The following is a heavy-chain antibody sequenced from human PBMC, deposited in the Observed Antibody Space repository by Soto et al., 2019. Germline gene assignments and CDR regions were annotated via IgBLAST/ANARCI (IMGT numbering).Heavy chain of an antibody. CDR2: IGPASGDT. CDR3: GRGRSGQLVVFY. Sequence: ASVKVSCKASGYTFTGHYIHWVRQAPGQGPEWMGEIGPASGDTRYAQKFQGRVTMTRDTSITTVYMELNNLSPDDTAVYYCGRGRSGQLVVFYSAQGTSVTVSS. CDR1: GYTFTGHY. D-gene: IGHD3-10*01. V-gene: IGHV1-2*02. J-gene: IGHJ4*02.